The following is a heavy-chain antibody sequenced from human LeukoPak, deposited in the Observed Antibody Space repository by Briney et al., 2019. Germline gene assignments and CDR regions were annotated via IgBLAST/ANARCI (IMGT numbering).Heavy chain of an antibody. CDR1: GFTFSSYS. Sequence: SGGSLRLSCAASGFTFSSYSMNWVRQAPGKGLEWVSSISSSSSYIYYADSVKGRFTISRDNAKNSLYLQMNSLGAEDTAVYYCASWKTYGDEFDYWGQGTLVTVSS. CDR2: ISSSSSYI. J-gene: IGHJ4*02. D-gene: IGHD4-17*01. V-gene: IGHV3-21*01. CDR3: ASWKTYGDEFDY.